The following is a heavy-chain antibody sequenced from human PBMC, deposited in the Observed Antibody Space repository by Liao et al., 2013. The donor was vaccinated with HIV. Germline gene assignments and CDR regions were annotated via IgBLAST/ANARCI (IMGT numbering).Heavy chain of an antibody. CDR3: ARFKDSGIYEPFDP. V-gene: IGHV4-30-4*08. CDR1: GGSISSGDYY. CDR2: IYYSGST. J-gene: IGHJ5*02. D-gene: IGHD1-26*01. Sequence: QVQLQQWGPGLVKPSQTLSLTCTVSGGSISSGDYYWSWIRQPPGKGLEWIGYIYYSGSTYYNPSLKSRVTISVDTSKNQFSLKLTSVTAADTAVYYCARFKDSGIYEPFDPWGQGTLVTVSS.